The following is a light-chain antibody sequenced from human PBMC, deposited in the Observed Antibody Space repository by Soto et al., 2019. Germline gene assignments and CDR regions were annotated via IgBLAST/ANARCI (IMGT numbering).Light chain of an antibody. CDR3: SSYTSSCTYV. V-gene: IGLV2-14*01. J-gene: IGLJ1*01. CDR1: SSDVGGCNY. CDR2: DVS. Sequence: QSVLTQPASVSGSPGQSITISCTGTSSDVGGCNYVSWYQQHPGKAPKLMIYDVSNRPSGVSNRFSGSKSGNTASLTISGLQAEDESDYYCSSYTSSCTYVFGTGTKVTVL.